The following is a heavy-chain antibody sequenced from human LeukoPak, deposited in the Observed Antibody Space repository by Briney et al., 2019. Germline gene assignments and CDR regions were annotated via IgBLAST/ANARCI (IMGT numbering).Heavy chain of an antibody. J-gene: IGHJ6*04. V-gene: IGHV3-48*03. Sequence: GGSLRLSCAASGFTFSSYEMNWVRQAPGKGLEWVSYISSSGSTIYYADSAKGRFTISRDNAKNSLYLQMNSLRAEDTAVYYCAELGITMIGGVWGKGTTVTISS. CDR2: ISSSGSTI. CDR1: GFTFSSYE. CDR3: AELGITMIGGV. D-gene: IGHD3-10*02.